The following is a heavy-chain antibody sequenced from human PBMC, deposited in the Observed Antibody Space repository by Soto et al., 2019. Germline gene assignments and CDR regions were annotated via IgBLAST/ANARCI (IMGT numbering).Heavy chain of an antibody. Sequence: QVQLQESGPGLVKPSQTLSLTCTVSGGSISSGGYYWSWIRQHPGKGLEWIGSIYYSGSAYNNPSLRSRLTISVDTSKNQFSLKLSSVTAADTAVYYCARYYYGSSGYFDYWGQGTLVTVSS. CDR1: GGSISSGGYY. CDR2: IYYSGSA. V-gene: IGHV4-31*03. D-gene: IGHD3-22*01. J-gene: IGHJ4*02. CDR3: ARYYYGSSGYFDY.